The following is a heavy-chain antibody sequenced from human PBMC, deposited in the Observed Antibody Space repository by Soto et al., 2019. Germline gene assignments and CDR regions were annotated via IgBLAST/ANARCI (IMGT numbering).Heavy chain of an antibody. V-gene: IGHV3-30*18. D-gene: IGHD2-15*01. CDR2: MSYDGSNK. CDR1: GFTFSSYG. Sequence: PGGSLRLSCAASGFTFSSYGMHWVRQAPGKGLEWVAVMSYDGSNKYYADSVKGRFTISRDNSKNTLYLQMNSLRAEDTAVYYCAKDQLPDIVVVVATYYYYYMDVWGKGTTVTVSS. J-gene: IGHJ6*03. CDR3: AKDQLPDIVVVVATYYYYYMDV.